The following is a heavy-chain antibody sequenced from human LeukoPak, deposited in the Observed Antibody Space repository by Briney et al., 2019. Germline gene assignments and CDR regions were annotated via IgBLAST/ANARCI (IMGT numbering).Heavy chain of an antibody. Sequence: PGGSLRLSCTASGFTFGDYAMSWFRQAPGKGLEWVGFIRSKAFGGTTEYAASVKGRFTISRDDSQSIAYLQMNSLKTEDTAVYYCTRDDLDTAFDYWGQGTLVTVSS. CDR1: GFTFGDYA. CDR3: TRDDLDTAFDY. CDR2: IRSKAFGGTT. V-gene: IGHV3-49*03. D-gene: IGHD5-18*01. J-gene: IGHJ4*02.